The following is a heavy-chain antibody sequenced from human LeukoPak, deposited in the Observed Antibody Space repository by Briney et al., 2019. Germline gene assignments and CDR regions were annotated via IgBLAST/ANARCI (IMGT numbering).Heavy chain of an antibody. J-gene: IGHJ4*02. D-gene: IGHD5-18*01. V-gene: IGHV3-30*18. CDR1: GFTFSSYG. CDR2: ISYDGSNK. Sequence: PGGSLRLSCAASGFTFSSYGMHWVRQAPGKGLEWVAVISYDGSNKYYADSVKGRFTISRDNSKNTLYLQMNSLRAEDTAVYYCAEGRKAMDYWGQGTLVTVSS. CDR3: AEGRKAMDY.